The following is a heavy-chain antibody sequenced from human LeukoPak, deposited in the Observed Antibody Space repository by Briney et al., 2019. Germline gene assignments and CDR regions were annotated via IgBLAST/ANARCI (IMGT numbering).Heavy chain of an antibody. CDR1: GYTFTSYG. J-gene: IGHJ4*02. D-gene: IGHD2-2*01. CDR2: ISAYNGNT. Sequence: ASVKVSCKASGYTFTSYGISWVRQAPGQGLEWMGWISAYNGNTNYAQKLQGRVTMTTDTSTSTAYMELRSLRSDDTAVYYCARLYCSSTSCYPAPFDYWGQGTLVTVSS. CDR3: ARLYCSSTSCYPAPFDY. V-gene: IGHV1-18*01.